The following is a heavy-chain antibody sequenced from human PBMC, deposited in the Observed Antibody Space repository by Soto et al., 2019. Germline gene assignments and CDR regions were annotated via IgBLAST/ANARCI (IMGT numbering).Heavy chain of an antibody. CDR2: IKQDGIEK. Sequence: WGSLRLSCAASGFTFSSYWMSCVRQAPWKGQEWVANIKQDGIEKYYVDSVKGRFTISRDNAKNSLYLQMNSLRAEDTAVYYCKVYCTNGVCYLYGMDVWGQGTTVTVSS. D-gene: IGHD2-8*01. CDR1: GFTFSSYW. V-gene: IGHV3-7*01. J-gene: IGHJ6*02. CDR3: KVYCTNGVCYLYGMDV.